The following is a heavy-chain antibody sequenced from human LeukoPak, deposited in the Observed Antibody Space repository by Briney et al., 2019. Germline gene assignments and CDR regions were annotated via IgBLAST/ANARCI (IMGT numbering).Heavy chain of an antibody. CDR2: IIPIFGTA. D-gene: IGHD1-26*01. CDR1: GGTFSSYA. Sequence: SVKVSCKASGGTFSSYAISWVRQAPGQGLEWMGGIIPIFGTANYAQKFQGRVTITADESTSTAYMELSSLRSEDTAVYYCAGGRWETAHYYYGMDVWGQGTTVTVSS. CDR3: AGGRWETAHYYYGMDV. J-gene: IGHJ6*02. V-gene: IGHV1-69*13.